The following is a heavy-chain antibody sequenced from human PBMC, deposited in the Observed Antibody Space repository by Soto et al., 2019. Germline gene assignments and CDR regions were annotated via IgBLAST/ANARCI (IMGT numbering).Heavy chain of an antibody. J-gene: IGHJ4*02. CDR2: MTSDGSSK. V-gene: IGHV3-30-3*01. D-gene: IGHD3-9*01. CDR3: ARDSVIRSTGYELGL. CDR1: GFAFNSHS. Sequence: QMQLLESGGGVVQPGKALRLSCAASGFAFNSHSMHWVRQAPGTGLEWLALMTSDGSSKFYADSVKGRCTISRDNSKNPLYWEMNSLRSAYTAVNYWARDSVIRSTGYELGLRGQGTLVTVSS.